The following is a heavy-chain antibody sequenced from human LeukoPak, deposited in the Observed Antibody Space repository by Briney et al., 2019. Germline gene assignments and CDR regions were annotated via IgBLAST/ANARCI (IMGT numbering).Heavy chain of an antibody. D-gene: IGHD3-3*01. CDR3: ARVIRITIFGVVSLDY. CDR1: GGSISSYY. V-gene: IGHV4-4*07. J-gene: IGHJ4*02. CDR2: IYTSGST. Sequence: SETLSLTCTVSGGSISSYYWSWIRQPAGKGLEWIGRIYTSGSTNYNPSLKSRVTMSVDTSKNQFSLKLSSVTAADTAVYYCARVIRITIFGVVSLDYWGQGTLVTVSS.